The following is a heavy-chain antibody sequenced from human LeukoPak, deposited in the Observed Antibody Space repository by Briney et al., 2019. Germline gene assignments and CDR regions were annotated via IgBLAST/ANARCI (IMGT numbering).Heavy chain of an antibody. V-gene: IGHV1-69*05. D-gene: IGHD3-22*01. CDR3: ARVPLSGYYDSSGYMSY. CDR2: IIPIFGTA. Sequence: SVKVSCKAPGGTFISYAISWVRQAPGQGLEWMGRIIPIFGTANYAQKFQGRVTITTDESTSTAYMELSSLRSEDTAVYYCARVPLSGYYDSSGYMSYWGQGTLVTVSS. CDR1: GGTFISYA. J-gene: IGHJ4*02.